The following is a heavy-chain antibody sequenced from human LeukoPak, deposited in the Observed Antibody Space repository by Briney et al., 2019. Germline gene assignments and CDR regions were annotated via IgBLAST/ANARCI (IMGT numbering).Heavy chain of an antibody. CDR2: ISGSGGST. Sequence: GGSLRLSCAASGFTFSSYAMSWVRQAPGKGLEWVSAISGSGGSTYYADSVTGRFTISRDNSKNTLYLQMNSLRAEDTAVYYCAKEVVVVPAAISPNWFDPWGQGTLVTVSS. CDR1: GFTFSSYA. J-gene: IGHJ5*02. V-gene: IGHV3-23*01. CDR3: AKEVVVVPAAISPNWFDP. D-gene: IGHD2-2*01.